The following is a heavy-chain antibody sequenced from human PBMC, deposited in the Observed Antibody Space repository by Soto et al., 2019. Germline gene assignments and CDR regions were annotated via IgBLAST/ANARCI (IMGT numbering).Heavy chain of an antibody. D-gene: IGHD2-2*01. CDR1: GFTVSNTY. CDR3: ARALPVAKGGFDP. V-gene: IGHV3-53*02. Sequence: EVQLVETGGGLIQPGGSLRLSCAASGFTVSNTYMTWVRQPPGKGLECVSVIYTAGGTNYADYVKGRFIISRDNSKNTLYLQINSLRAEDTAVYYCARALPVAKGGFDPWGQGTLVTVSS. J-gene: IGHJ5*02. CDR2: IYTAGGT.